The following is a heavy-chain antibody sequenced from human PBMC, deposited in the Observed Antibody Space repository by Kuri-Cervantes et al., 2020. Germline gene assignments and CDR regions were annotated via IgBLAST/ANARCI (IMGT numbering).Heavy chain of an antibody. D-gene: IGHD3-10*01. CDR1: GGSISSSSYY. J-gene: IGHJ4*02. V-gene: IGHV4-39*01. Sequence: GSLRLSCTVSGGSISSSSYYWGWIRQPPGKGLEWIGSIYYSGTTYYSPSLKSRVTISVDTSKNQFSLKLSSVTAADTAVYYCARHAGGSGRPQEFDYWGQGTLVTVSS. CDR2: IYYSGTT. CDR3: ARHAGGSGRPQEFDY.